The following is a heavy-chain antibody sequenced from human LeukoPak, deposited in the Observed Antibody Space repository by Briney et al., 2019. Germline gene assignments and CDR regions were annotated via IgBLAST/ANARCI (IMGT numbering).Heavy chain of an antibody. CDR1: GDFISSSRYY. V-gene: IGHV4-39*07. D-gene: IGHD3-16*02. CDR2: ISYSGST. CDR3: ASEYYDYVWGSYRSDY. J-gene: IGHJ4*02. Sequence: SETLSLTCIVSGDFISSSRYYWGWIRQPPGKGLEWIGSISYSGSTYYNPSLKSRVTISVDTSKNQFSLKLSSVTAADTAVYYCASEYYDYVWGSYRSDYWGQGTLVTVSS.